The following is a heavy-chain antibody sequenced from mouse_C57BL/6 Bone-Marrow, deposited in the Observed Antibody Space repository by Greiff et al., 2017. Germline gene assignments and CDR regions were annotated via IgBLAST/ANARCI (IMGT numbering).Heavy chain of an antibody. Sequence: DVQLQESGAELVRPGASVKLSCTASGFNIKDDYMHWVKQRPEQGLEWIGWIDPENGDTESASKFQGKATIPADTSSNTAYLQLSSLTSEDTAVYYCTLLLFDVWGTGTTVTVSS. CDR1: GFNIKDDY. CDR2: IDPENGDT. D-gene: IGHD1-1*01. J-gene: IGHJ1*03. V-gene: IGHV14-4*01. CDR3: TLLLFDV.